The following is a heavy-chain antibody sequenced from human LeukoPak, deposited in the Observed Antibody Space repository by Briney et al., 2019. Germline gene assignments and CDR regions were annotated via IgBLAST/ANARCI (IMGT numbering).Heavy chain of an antibody. V-gene: IGHV5-51*01. CDR1: GYSFTSYW. D-gene: IGHD2-2*01. CDR2: IYPGDSDT. J-gene: IGHJ4*02. CDR3: AKEPHSGCSSTSCSEGFDY. Sequence: GESLKISYKGSGYSFTSYWIGWVRPMPGKGLEWMGIIYPGDSDTRYSPSFQGQVTISADKSISTAYLQWSSLKASDTAMYYCAKEPHSGCSSTSCSEGFDYWGQGTLVTVSS.